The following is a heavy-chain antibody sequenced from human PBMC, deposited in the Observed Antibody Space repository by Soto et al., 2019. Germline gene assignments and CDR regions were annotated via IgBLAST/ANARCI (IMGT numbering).Heavy chain of an antibody. CDR2: VSSDGNNK. CDR1: GFSFSNYG. D-gene: IGHD2-2*01. V-gene: IGHV3-30*18. J-gene: IGHJ5*02. CDR3: AKDRVIQLLPIWPDP. Sequence: GGSLRHSCVASGFSFSNYGMHWVRQAPGKGLEWAAFVSSDGNNKYYAESVKGRFTISRDNAKNTLYLQVDRLTVDDTAVYYCAKDRVIQLLPIWPDPWGQGTLVTVSS.